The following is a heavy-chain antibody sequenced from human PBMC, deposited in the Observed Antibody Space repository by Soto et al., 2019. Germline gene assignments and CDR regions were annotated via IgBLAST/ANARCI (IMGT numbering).Heavy chain of an antibody. Sequence: SVKVSCKASGGTFNNYPITWVRQAPGEGLEWTGGSIPIFGTANYAQKFQGRVTISVDESTSTAYMELSSLRSEDTAVYYCARGRGYSGDDHYYYFDMDVWGQGTTVTVSS. D-gene: IGHD5-12*01. CDR1: GGTFNNYP. CDR2: SIPIFGTA. CDR3: ARGRGYSGDDHYYYFDMDV. J-gene: IGHJ6*02. V-gene: IGHV1-69*13.